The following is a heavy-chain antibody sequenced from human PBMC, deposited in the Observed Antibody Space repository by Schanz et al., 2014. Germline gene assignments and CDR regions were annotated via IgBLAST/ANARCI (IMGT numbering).Heavy chain of an antibody. Sequence: QVQLVESGGGVVQPGRSLRLSCAASGFTFSTYTMHWVSQAPGKGLEWVAVILYNGSTRYYADSVKGRITISRDNAKITLNLQMNRPRTDATAVYYCARERTYYDSSGPHYYFDYWGQGTLVTVSS. CDR3: ARERTYYDSSGPHYYFDY. D-gene: IGHD3-22*01. CDR1: GFTFSTYT. J-gene: IGHJ4*02. V-gene: IGHV3-30-3*01. CDR2: ILYNGSTR.